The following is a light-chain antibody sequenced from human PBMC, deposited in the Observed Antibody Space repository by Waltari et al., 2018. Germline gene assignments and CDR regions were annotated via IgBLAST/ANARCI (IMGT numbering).Light chain of an antibody. V-gene: IGLV1-47*01. CDR2: RSD. J-gene: IGLJ1*01. CDR1: RPNIGSNH. CDR3: AAWDDSLSEGV. Sequence: QSVLTQPPSASGTSGQRVTISCPGSRPNIGSNHVYWYQQLPGGAPKVLIYRSDKRPSGVPYRFSGSKLATSASLTISGLRADDEADYYCAAWDDSLSEGVFGTGTRVTVL.